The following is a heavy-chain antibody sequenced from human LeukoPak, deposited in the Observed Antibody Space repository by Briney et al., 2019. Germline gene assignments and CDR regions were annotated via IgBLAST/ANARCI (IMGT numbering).Heavy chain of an antibody. CDR1: GGTFSSYA. CDR3: ARGSKPRIAAAGNDY. D-gene: IGHD6-13*01. CDR2: INPNSGGT. V-gene: IGHV1-2*02. J-gene: IGHJ4*02. Sequence: ASVKVSCKASGGTFSSYAISWVRQAPGQGLEWMGWINPNSGGTNYAQKFQGRVTMTRDTSISTAYMELSRPRSDDTAVYYCARGSKPRIAAAGNDYWGQGTLVTVSS.